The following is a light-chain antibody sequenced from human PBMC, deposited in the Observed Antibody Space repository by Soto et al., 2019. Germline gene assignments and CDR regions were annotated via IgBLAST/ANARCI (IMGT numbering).Light chain of an antibody. Sequence: ELVLTQSPGTLSLSPGERATLSCGASQSVDSTYLAWYQQKPGQAPNLLIYGASSRATGIPDRFTGSGSGTDFTLTIARLEPEDFAVYYCQHYGSSPTWTFGQGTKVDIK. CDR1: QSVDSTY. V-gene: IGKV3-20*01. J-gene: IGKJ1*01. CDR3: QHYGSSPTWT. CDR2: GAS.